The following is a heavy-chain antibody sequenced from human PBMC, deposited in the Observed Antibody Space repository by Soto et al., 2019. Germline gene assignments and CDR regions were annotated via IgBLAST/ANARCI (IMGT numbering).Heavy chain of an antibody. J-gene: IGHJ6*02. V-gene: IGHV2-5*02. D-gene: IGHD7-27*01. Sequence: QISLKESGPTLVKPTQTLTLTCTFSGFSLSTGGVGVGWIRQPPGKALEWLVVIYWDDNKRYSPSLKSRLTITKDTSKNQVVLIMTNMDPVDTATYYCAHNRRGISGDYYYGVDVWGQGTTVTVSS. CDR1: GFSLSTGGVG. CDR2: IYWDDNK. CDR3: AHNRRGISGDYYYGVDV.